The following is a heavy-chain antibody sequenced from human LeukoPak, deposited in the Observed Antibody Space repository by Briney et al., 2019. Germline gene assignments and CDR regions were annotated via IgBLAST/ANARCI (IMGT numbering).Heavy chain of an antibody. CDR2: IYTSGST. CDR1: GGSISSYY. D-gene: IGHD2-21*01. Sequence: SETLSLTCTVSGGSISSYYWSWIRQPAGKGLEWIGRIYTSGSTNYNPSLKSRVTMSVDTSKNQFSLKLSSVTAADTAVYYCARVLPYCGGDCNSDDAFDIWGQGTMVTVSS. CDR3: ARVLPYCGGDCNSDDAFDI. V-gene: IGHV4-4*07. J-gene: IGHJ3*02.